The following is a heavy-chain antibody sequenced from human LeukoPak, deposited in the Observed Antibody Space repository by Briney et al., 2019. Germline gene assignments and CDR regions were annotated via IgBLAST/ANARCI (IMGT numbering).Heavy chain of an antibody. J-gene: IGHJ4*02. D-gene: IGHD6-19*01. CDR3: AKHRQSESLFRHFDC. Sequence: GGSLRLSCAASGFTFSNCAMSWVRQAPGKGLEWVSVLSGSGDSTYYADSVRGRFTISRDNSKNTLYLQMNSLTAEDTAVYYCAKHRQSESLFRHFDCWGQGTLVTVSS. CDR2: LSGSGDST. CDR1: GFTFSNCA. V-gene: IGHV3-23*01.